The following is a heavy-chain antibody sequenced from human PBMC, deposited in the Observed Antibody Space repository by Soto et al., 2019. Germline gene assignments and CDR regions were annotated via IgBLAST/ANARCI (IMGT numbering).Heavy chain of an antibody. CDR2: MDPKTGNT. J-gene: IGHJ4*02. CDR1: GYSFSSYD. V-gene: IGHV1-8*01. CDR3: ARGRGWRDY. D-gene: IGHD6-19*01. Sequence: ASVKVSCKASGYSFSSYDINWVRQATGQGLEWMGWMDPKTGNTDYGQKFQGRVTMTRNTSISTAYMELSSLTSEDTAVYYCARGRGWRDYWGQGTLVTVSS.